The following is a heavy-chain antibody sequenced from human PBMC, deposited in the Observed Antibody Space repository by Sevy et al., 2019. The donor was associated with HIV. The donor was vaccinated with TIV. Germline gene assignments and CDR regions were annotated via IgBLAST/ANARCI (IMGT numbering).Heavy chain of an antibody. CDR1: GYSFTSYW. J-gene: IGHJ4*02. CDR2: IYPGDSDT. CDR3: ARCADDMVRGVIPYYFDY. V-gene: IGHV5-51*01. Sequence: GESLKISCKGSGYSFTSYWIGWVRQMPGKGLEWMGIIYPGDSDTRYSPSFQGQVTISADKSISTAYLQWSSLKASDTAMYYCARCADDMVRGVIPYYFDYWGQGTLVTVSS. D-gene: IGHD3-10*01.